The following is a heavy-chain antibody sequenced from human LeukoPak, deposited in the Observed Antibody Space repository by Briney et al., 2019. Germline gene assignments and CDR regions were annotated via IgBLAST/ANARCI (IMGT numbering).Heavy chain of an antibody. J-gene: IGHJ4*02. D-gene: IGHD1-26*01. Sequence: GASVKVSCKPSGYTFTVYYIHWGRQAPRQGLEWMGWINPNSGGTNYAQKFQGRVTMTRDTSISTAYMDLSRLRSDDTAVYYCARGSIVGATFDYFDYWGQGTLVTVSS. CDR2: INPNSGGT. CDR3: ARGSIVGATFDYFDY. V-gene: IGHV1-2*02. CDR1: GYTFTVYY.